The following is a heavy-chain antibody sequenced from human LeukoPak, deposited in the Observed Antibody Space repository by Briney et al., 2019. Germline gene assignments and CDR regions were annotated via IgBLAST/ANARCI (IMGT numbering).Heavy chain of an antibody. J-gene: IGHJ3*02. CDR2: ISSSSSTI. CDR3: ARVGDYGDYGDAFDI. V-gene: IGHV3-48*04. CDR1: GFTFSGYS. D-gene: IGHD4-17*01. Sequence: GGSLRLSCAASGFTFSGYSMNWVRQAPGKGLEWVSYISSSSSTIYYADSVKGRFTISRDNAKNSLYLQMNSLRAEDTAVYYCARVGDYGDYGDAFDIWGQGTMVTVSS.